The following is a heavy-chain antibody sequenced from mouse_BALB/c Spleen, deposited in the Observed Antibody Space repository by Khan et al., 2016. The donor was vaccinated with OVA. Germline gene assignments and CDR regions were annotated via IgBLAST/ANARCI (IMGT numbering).Heavy chain of an antibody. V-gene: IGHV14-3*02. CDR1: GFNIKDTY. J-gene: IGHJ1*01. Sequence: VQLKQSGAELVKPGASVKLSCTASGFNIKDTYLHWVKQRPEQGLEWIGGIAPANGNTQYDPKFQGKAAITSDTSSNTSYLQLNSLTSEDTAVYYCARPSYDPRDFEVWGAGTTVTVSS. CDR2: IAPANGNT. CDR3: ARPSYDPRDFEV. D-gene: IGHD2-3*01.